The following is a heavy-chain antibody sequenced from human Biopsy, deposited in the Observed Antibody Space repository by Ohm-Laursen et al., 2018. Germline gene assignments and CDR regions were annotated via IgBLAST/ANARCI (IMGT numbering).Heavy chain of an antibody. CDR3: ARDRGYYSDRTVPGYFDL. CDR1: GDSISSYY. V-gene: IGHV4-59*01. CDR2: VYYTGST. J-gene: IGHJ2*01. D-gene: IGHD3-22*01. Sequence: GTLSLTCSVSGDSISSYYWSWIRQPPGQGLEWIGYVYYTGSTDYNPSLQSRVTISVDTSKNHFSLRLRSVTPADTAIYCARDRGYYSDRTVPGYFDLWGRGTLVTVSS.